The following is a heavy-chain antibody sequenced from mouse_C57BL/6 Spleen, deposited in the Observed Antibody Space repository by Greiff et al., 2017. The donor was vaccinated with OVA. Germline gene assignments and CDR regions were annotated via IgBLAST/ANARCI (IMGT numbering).Heavy chain of an antibody. Sequence: VKLVESGAELVKPGASVKISCKASGYAFSSYWMNWVKQRPGKGLEWIGQIYPGDGDTNYNGKFKGKATLTADKSSSTAYMQLSSLTSEDSAVYFCARSGNYGSSYVPFFDYWGQGTTLTVSS. D-gene: IGHD1-1*01. J-gene: IGHJ2*01. CDR1: GYAFSSYW. CDR3: ARSGNYGSSYVPFFDY. CDR2: IYPGDGDT. V-gene: IGHV1-80*01.